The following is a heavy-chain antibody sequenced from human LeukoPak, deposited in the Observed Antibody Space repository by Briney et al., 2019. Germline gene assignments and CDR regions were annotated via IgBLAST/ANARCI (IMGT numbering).Heavy chain of an antibody. CDR3: AIQPWGSGNNWYFDL. CDR1: GYTFTAYY. Sequence: ASVKVSCKASGYTFTAYYIHWVRQAPGQGLEWMGCISPNSGGTDYAQKFKGRVTMTRDTSISTTYVELSSLTSDDTAVYYCAIQPWGSGNNWYFDLWGRGTLVTVSS. J-gene: IGHJ2*01. V-gene: IGHV1-2*02. D-gene: IGHD7-27*01. CDR2: ISPNSGGT.